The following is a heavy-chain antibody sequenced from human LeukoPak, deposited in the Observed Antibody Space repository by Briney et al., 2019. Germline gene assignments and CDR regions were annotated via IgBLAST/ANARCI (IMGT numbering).Heavy chain of an antibody. CDR3: TTDDPPLVLYSYGLPAGDY. CDR1: GFPFSNAW. D-gene: IGHD5-18*01. J-gene: IGHJ4*02. V-gene: IGHV3-15*01. Sequence: GGSLRLSCAVFGSGFPFSNAWMSWVRQAPGKGLEWVGRIKGKIDGGTTDYAAPVKGRFTILRDDSKNTLYLQMSSLKTEDTAVYYCTTDDPPLVLYSYGLPAGDYWGQGTLVTASS. CDR2: IKGKIDGGTT.